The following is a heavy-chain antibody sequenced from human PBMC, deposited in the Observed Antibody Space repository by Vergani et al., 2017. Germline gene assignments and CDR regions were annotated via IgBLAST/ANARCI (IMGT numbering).Heavy chain of an antibody. V-gene: IGHV3-74*01. D-gene: IGHD1-14*01. CDR1: GFTFSRHR. Sequence: EVQLGEAGGGGGQPGGPRRPPGAASGFTFSRHRMHWVRHAPGKGLVWVSRVNPEGTNTPYADSVKGRYTISRDHAKNMMYLQLNSLRDADTVVYYCARDGRIDAEGTELVYCGQGSLVSVSS. J-gene: IGHJ4*02. CDR2: VNPEGTNT. CDR3: ARDGRIDAEGTELVY.